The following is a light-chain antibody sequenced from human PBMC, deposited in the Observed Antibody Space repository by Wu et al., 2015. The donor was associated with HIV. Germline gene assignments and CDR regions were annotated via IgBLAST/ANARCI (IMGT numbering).Light chain of an antibody. Sequence: DIQMTQSPSTLSASVGDRVTITCRASQSISSWLAWYQQKPGKAPKLLIYKASSLESGVPSRFSGSGSGTEFTLTISSLQPDDFATYHCQQYHIFWTFGQGTKVEMK. V-gene: IGKV1-5*03. CDR2: KAS. J-gene: IGKJ1*01. CDR1: QSISSW. CDR3: QQYHIFWT.